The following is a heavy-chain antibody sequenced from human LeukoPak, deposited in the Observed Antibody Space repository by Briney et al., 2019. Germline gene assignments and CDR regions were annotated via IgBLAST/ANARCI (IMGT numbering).Heavy chain of an antibody. Sequence: SETLSLTCTVSGGSISSYYWSWIRQHPGKGLEWIGYIYCSGNTYYSPSLKSRLIISIDTSKNQFSLKLSSVTAADTAVYYCARGQDDYSSFYTWFDPWGQGTLVTVSS. J-gene: IGHJ5*02. CDR1: GGSISSYY. CDR2: IYCSGNT. V-gene: IGHV4-59*06. D-gene: IGHD4-11*01. CDR3: ARGQDDYSSFYTWFDP.